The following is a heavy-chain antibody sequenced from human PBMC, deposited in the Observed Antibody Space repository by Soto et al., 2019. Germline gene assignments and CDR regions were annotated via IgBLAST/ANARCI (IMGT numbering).Heavy chain of an antibody. V-gene: IGHV1-18*04. D-gene: IGHD3-22*01. CDR3: ARRDYYDSSVYVAFDI. Sequence: ASVKVSCKASGYTFTSYGISWVRQAPGQGLEWMGWISAYNGNTNYAQKLQGRVTMTTDTSTSTAYMELRSLRSDDTAVYYCARRDYYDSSVYVAFDIWGQGTMVTVSS. J-gene: IGHJ3*02. CDR2: ISAYNGNT. CDR1: GYTFTSYG.